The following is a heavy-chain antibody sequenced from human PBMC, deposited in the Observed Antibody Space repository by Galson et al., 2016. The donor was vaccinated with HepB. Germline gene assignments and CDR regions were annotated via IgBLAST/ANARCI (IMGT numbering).Heavy chain of an antibody. V-gene: IGHV6-1*01. J-gene: IGHJ5*01. D-gene: IGHD7-27*01. CDR1: GDSVSNINVA. Sequence: CAISGDSVSNINVAWNWIRQSPSRGLEWLGRTYYGSKWWHTYAVSMKSRTTINPDTFTNQFSLQLNSVTPEDTAVYYCARAEANWDGGGDNYFDSWGQGILVTVSS. CDR2: TYYGSKWWH. CDR3: ARAEANWDGGGDNYFDS.